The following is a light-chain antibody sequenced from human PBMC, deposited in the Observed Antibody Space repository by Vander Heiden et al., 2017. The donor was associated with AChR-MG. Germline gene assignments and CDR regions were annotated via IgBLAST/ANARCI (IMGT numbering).Light chain of an antibody. J-gene: IGKJ1*01. CDR3: QQFDSYPRT. CDR2: AVS. CDR1: QGLAGY. Sequence: DIQLTPSPSFLSASVRDRVTITCRASQGLAGYLAWYQQKPGNAPKLLIYAVSTLQSGVPSRFSGGGFGTEFTLTISSLQPEDFAVYFCQQFDSYPRTFGQGTKLEIK. V-gene: IGKV1-9*01.